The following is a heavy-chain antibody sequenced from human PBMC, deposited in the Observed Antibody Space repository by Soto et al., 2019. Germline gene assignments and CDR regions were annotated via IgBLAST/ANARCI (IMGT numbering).Heavy chain of an antibody. V-gene: IGHV4-59*08. CDR1: GCSISSYY. J-gene: IGHJ4*02. Sequence: PSETLSLTCTVSGCSISSYYWSWIRQPPGKGLEWIGYIYYSGSTNYNPSLKSRVTISVDTSKNQFSLKLSSVTAADTAVYYCARRSIAVAVYSYWGQGTLVTVSS. CDR2: IYYSGST. CDR3: ARRSIAVAVYSY. D-gene: IGHD6-19*01.